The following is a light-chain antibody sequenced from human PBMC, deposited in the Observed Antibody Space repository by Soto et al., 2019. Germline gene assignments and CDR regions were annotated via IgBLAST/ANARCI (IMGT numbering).Light chain of an antibody. Sequence: DIKMTQSPSSLSASVGDRVTITCQASQDINNYLNWYQQKPGQAPKLPIYDASGLEVGVPSRFSGSGSGTHFTLTISGLQPEDIATYYCQQFGDLTFIFGQGTRLEIK. CDR2: DAS. CDR1: QDINNY. CDR3: QQFGDLTFI. V-gene: IGKV1-33*01. J-gene: IGKJ5*01.